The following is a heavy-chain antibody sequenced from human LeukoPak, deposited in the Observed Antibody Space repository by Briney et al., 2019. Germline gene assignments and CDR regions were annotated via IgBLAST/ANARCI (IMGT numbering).Heavy chain of an antibody. CDR1: GFIFSNYG. V-gene: IGHV3-30*02. J-gene: IGHJ4*02. Sequence: PGGSLRLSCAASGFIFSNYGMHWVRQAPGKGLEWVAFIRYDGNIKYYADSVKGRFTISRDNAKNSLYLQMNSLRAEDTALYYCARHRTASDYWGQGTLVTVSS. CDR3: ARHRTASDY. CDR2: IRYDGNIK. D-gene: IGHD3-16*02.